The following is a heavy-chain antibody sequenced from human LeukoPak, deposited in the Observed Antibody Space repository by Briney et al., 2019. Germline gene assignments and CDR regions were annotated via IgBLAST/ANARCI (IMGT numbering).Heavy chain of an antibody. CDR3: ARYGHSPFFDY. V-gene: IGHV1-46*01. CDR1: GYTFTNYH. CDR2: INPSGGST. J-gene: IGHJ4*02. Sequence: ASVKVSCKASGYTFTNYHMNWVRQAPGQGLEWMGIINPSGGSTTDAQKFQGRVIMTRDMSTSTVYMELSSLRSEDTAVYFCARYGHSPFFDYWGQETLVIVSS. D-gene: IGHD4-17*01.